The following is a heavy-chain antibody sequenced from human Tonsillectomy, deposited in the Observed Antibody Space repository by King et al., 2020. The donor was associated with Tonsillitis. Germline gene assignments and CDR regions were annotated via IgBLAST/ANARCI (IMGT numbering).Heavy chain of an antibody. CDR1: GFTFSSYS. V-gene: IGHV3-48*02. CDR3: ARPKTPYSSTFSEPGLYYYYGMDV. D-gene: IGHD6-13*01. Sequence: VQLVESGGGLVQPGGSLRLSCAASGFTFSSYSMNWVRQAPGKGLEWVSYISSSSSTIYYADSVKGRFTISRDNAKNSLYLQMNSLRDEDTAVYYCARPKTPYSSTFSEPGLYYYYGMDVWGQGTTVTVSS. J-gene: IGHJ6*02. CDR2: ISSSSSTI.